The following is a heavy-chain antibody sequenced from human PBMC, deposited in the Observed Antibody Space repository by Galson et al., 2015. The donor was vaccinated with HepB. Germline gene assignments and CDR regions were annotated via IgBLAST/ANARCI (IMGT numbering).Heavy chain of an antibody. CDR1: GFTFNKAW. J-gene: IGHJ4*02. CDR3: TTFLGRYFRSGVCYPFDD. V-gene: IGHV3-15*01. Sequence: SLRLSCAGSGFTFNKAWLAWVRQAPGKGLEWIGRIKSQADGGTIDYRASVRGRFTLSRDESENTVYLHMNSLKTEDTGIYFCTTFLGRYFRSGVCYPFDDWGQGTLVTVSS. D-gene: IGHD2-8*02. CDR2: IKSQADGGTI.